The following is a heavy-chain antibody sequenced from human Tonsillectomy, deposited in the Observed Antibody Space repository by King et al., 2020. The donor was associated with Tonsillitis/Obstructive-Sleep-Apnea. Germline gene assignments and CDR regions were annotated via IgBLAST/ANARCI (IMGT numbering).Heavy chain of an antibody. CDR2: IIPILGIA. CDR1: GGTFSSYA. V-gene: IGHV1-69*10. D-gene: IGHD1-26*01. J-gene: IGHJ4*01. Sequence: VQLVESGAEVKKPGSSVKVSCKASGGTFSSYAISWVRQAPGQGLEWMGGIIPILGIANYAQKFQGRVTITADKSTSTAYMELNSLRADETALYYCARVVGSGSYYLFDYWGHGTLVTVSS. CDR3: ARVVGSGSYYLFDY.